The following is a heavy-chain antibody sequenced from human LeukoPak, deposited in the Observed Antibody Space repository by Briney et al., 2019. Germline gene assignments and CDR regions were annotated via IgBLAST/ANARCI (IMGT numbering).Heavy chain of an antibody. D-gene: IGHD1-1*01. CDR1: DDSITMYY. CDR2: VDHTGST. CDR3: ARGRVSSSTWYSTYYYYFYMDV. J-gene: IGHJ6*03. Sequence: NPSETLSLTCSVSDDSITMYYWTWIRQPPGKGLEWIGYVDHTGSTNFNPSLNGRVSISRDTTKNLFSLRLRSVTAADTAVYSCARGRVSSSTWYSTYYYYFYMDVWGKGTTVTVSS. V-gene: IGHV4-59*01.